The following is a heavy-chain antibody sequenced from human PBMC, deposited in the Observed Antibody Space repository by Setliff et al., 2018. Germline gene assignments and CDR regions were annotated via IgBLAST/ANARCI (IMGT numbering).Heavy chain of an antibody. J-gene: IGHJ3*02. Sequence: GESLTLSCKGSGYSFTNYWIGWVRQMPGKGLEWMGIIYPGDSDTRYSPSFQGQVSISADKSISTAYMQWSSLKASDTAMYYCTRHGTVDTFDIWGQGTMVTVSS. CDR3: TRHGTVDTFDI. V-gene: IGHV5-51*01. D-gene: IGHD1-1*01. CDR1: GYSFTNYW. CDR2: IYPGDSDT.